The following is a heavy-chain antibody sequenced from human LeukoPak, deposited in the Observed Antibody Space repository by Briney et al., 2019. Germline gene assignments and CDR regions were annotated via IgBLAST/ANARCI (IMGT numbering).Heavy chain of an antibody. Sequence: GGSLRLSCAASGFTFSSYGMHWVRQAPGKGLEWVAVVSYDGSNKYYADSVKGRFTISRDNSKNTLYLQMNSLRAEDTAVYYCARGCSHDFDQAFDIWGQGTMVNVSS. D-gene: IGHD3-3*01. CDR3: ARGCSHDFDQAFDI. CDR2: VSYDGSNK. CDR1: GFTFSSYG. V-gene: IGHV3-30*03. J-gene: IGHJ3*02.